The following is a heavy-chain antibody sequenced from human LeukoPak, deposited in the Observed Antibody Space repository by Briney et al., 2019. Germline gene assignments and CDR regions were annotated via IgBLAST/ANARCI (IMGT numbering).Heavy chain of an antibody. CDR2: INPRSGST. J-gene: IGHJ4*02. Sequence: ASVKVSCKTSGYTFINYFIHWVRQAPGQGLEWMGVINPRSGSTTYAQKFQGRVTITADESTSTAYMELSSLRSEDTAVYYCATVREVTPGIAAAGLDYWGQGTLVTVSS. V-gene: IGHV1-46*01. CDR1: GYTFINYF. CDR3: ATVREVTPGIAAAGLDY. D-gene: IGHD6-13*01.